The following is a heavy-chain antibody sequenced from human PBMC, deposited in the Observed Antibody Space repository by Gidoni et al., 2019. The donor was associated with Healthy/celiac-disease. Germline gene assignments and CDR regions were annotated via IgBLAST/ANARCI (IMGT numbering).Heavy chain of an antibody. D-gene: IGHD3-10*01. Sequence: QVQLVESGGGVVQLGRSLRLSCAAPGFTFSSYGMHWVRQAPGKGLGGVEVISYDGSNKYYADSVKGRFTSSRDNAKNTLYLQMNSLRAEDTAVYYCAKDSVRGVPYYYGMDVWGKGTTVTVSS. V-gene: IGHV3-30*18. CDR3: AKDSVRGVPYYYGMDV. CDR2: ISYDGSNK. CDR1: GFTFSSYG. J-gene: IGHJ6*04.